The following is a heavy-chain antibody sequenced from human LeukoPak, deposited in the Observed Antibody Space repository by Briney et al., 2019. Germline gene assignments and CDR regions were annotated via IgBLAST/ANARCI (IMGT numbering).Heavy chain of an antibody. CDR2: IYYSGST. Sequence: SETLSLTCTVSGGSLSSYYWSWVRQPPGKGLEGIGYIYYSGSTNYNPSLKSRVTISVDTSKNQFSLKLSSVTAADTAVYYCARSKGSAFWGGYYRMDAFDIWGQGTMVTVSS. D-gene: IGHD3-3*01. CDR1: GGSLSSYY. V-gene: IGHV4-59*08. J-gene: IGHJ3*02. CDR3: ARSKGSAFWGGYYRMDAFDI.